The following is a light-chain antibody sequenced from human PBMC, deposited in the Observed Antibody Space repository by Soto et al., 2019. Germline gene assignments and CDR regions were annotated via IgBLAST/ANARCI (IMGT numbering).Light chain of an antibody. CDR3: QQYNSYSLT. J-gene: IGKJ4*01. CDR2: DAS. CDR1: QSISSR. Sequence: DIQMTQSPSTLSASVGDRVTITCRASQSISSRLAWYQQKPGRAPKLLIYDASNLESGVPSRFSGSASGTEFTLTISSLQPDDFATYYCQQYNSYSLTLGGGTKVEIK. V-gene: IGKV1-5*01.